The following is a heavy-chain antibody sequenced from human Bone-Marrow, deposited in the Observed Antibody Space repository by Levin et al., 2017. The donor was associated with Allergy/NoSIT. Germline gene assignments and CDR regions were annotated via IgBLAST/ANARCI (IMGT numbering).Heavy chain of an antibody. V-gene: IGHV1-2*02. Sequence: GESLKISCEASGYTFIDYNIHWVRQAPGQGLEWMGRINPKTGGTNYAQKFQGRVTMTRDTSMNTVYMELTRLRSDDTAVYYCGRDFSPTYGGYVHCFDPWGQGTLVTVSS. CDR2: INPKTGGT. J-gene: IGHJ5*02. CDR3: GRDFSPTYGGYVHCFDP. CDR1: GYTFIDYN. D-gene: IGHD4-17*01.